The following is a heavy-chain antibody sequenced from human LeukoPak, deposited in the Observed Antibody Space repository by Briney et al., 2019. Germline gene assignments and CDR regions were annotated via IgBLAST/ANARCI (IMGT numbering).Heavy chain of an antibody. CDR2: IYYSGST. CDR3: ARETAIAAAGTPHYYYYYYMDV. V-gene: IGHV4-59*13. D-gene: IGHD6-13*01. J-gene: IGHJ6*03. CDR1: GGSISSYY. Sequence: SETLSLTCTVSGGSISSYYWSWIRQPPGRGLEWIGDIYYSGSTNYNPSLKSRVTISVDTSKNQFSLKLSSVTAADTAVYYCARETAIAAAGTPHYYYYYYMDVWGKGTTVTVSS.